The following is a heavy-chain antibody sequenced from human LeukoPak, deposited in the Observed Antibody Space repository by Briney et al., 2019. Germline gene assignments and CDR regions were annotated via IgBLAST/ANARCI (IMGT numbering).Heavy chain of an antibody. Sequence: SETLSLTCAVYGGSFSGYYWSWIRQPPGKGLEWIGEINHSGSTNYNPFLKSRVTISVDTSKNQFSLKLSSVTAADTAVYYCARGRIWFGELGRYYYMDVWGKGTTVTVSS. CDR1: GGSFSGYY. CDR2: INHSGST. V-gene: IGHV4-34*01. J-gene: IGHJ6*03. D-gene: IGHD3-10*01. CDR3: ARGRIWFGELGRYYYMDV.